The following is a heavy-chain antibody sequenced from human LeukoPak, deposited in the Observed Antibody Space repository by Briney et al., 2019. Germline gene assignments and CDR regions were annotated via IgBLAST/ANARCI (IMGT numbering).Heavy chain of an antibody. CDR3: ARGGDYYDGSGSIADY. D-gene: IGHD3-22*01. CDR1: GFTFSNYW. Sequence: GGSLRLSCAASGFTFSNYWMHWVRQAPGKGLVWVSRINNDGSTTSYADSVKGRFTISRDNAENTLYLQMNSLRAEDTAVYYCARGGDYYDGSGSIADYWGQGTLVTVSS. J-gene: IGHJ4*02. V-gene: IGHV3-74*01. CDR2: INNDGSTT.